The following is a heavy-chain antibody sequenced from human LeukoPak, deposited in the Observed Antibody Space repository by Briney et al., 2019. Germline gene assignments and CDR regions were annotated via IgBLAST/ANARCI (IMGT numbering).Heavy chain of an antibody. J-gene: IGHJ5*02. CDR2: IIHSGST. D-gene: IGHD2-15*01. V-gene: IGHV4-34*12. CDR1: GVSFSGYY. Sequence: SETLSLTCAVYGVSFSGYYWSWIRQPPGKGLEWIWEIIHSGSTNYHPSLKSRGTISLDTSKNQLSLMLSSVTAADTTVLYCATRYCSGGSCYRVRFGNWFDPWRQGTLVTVSS. CDR3: ATRYCSGGSCYRVRFGNWFDP.